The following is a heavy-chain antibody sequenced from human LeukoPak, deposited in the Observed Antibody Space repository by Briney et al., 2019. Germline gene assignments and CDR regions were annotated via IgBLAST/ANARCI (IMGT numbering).Heavy chain of an antibody. J-gene: IGHJ4*02. V-gene: IGHV1-46*01. D-gene: IGHD5-18*01. CDR3: ARVSRGYSPAGGFDY. CDR1: GYTFTSYY. Sequence: ASVKVSCKASGYTFTSYYMHWVRQAPGQGLEWMGIINPSGGSTSYAQKFQGRVTMTRDTSISTVYMELSRLRSDDTAMYYCARVSRGYSPAGGFDYWGQGTLVTVSS. CDR2: INPSGGST.